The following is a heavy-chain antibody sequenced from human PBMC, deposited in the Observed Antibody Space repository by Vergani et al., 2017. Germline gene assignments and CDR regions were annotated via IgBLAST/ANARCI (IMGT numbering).Heavy chain of an antibody. Sequence: EVQLVESGGGLVKPGGSLRLSCAASGFTFSSYSMNWVRQAPGKGLEWVSSISSSSSYIYYADSVKGRFTISRDNAKNSLYLQMNSLRAEDTALYYCAKDSLSGSYYSLDYWGQGTLVTVSS. V-gene: IGHV3-21*04. J-gene: IGHJ4*02. CDR2: ISSSSSYI. CDR3: AKDSLSGSYYSLDY. CDR1: GFTFSSYS. D-gene: IGHD1-26*01.